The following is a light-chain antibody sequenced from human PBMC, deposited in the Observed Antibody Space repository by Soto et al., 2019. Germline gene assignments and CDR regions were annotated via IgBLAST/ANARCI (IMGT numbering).Light chain of an antibody. CDR3: QQYNSYV. J-gene: IGKJ3*01. Sequence: DVQMTQTPSSLSASVGDRVILTCRASQSIGHWLAWYQQKPGKAPKLLIYKAASLESGVPTRFSGSGSGTDFTLTISSLQPEDFATYYCQQYNSYVFGPGTKVDIK. CDR1: QSIGHW. V-gene: IGKV1-5*03. CDR2: KAA.